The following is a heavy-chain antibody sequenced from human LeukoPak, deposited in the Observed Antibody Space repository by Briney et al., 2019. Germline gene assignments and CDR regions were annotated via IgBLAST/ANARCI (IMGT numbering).Heavy chain of an antibody. CDR3: AAERGYIHA. Sequence: SETLSLTCTVSGGSINSSAYYWGWIRQPPGKGLEWIGMIYYSGSTYYNPSLKSRLTISIDTSKNQFSLRVTPVTAADTAMYHCAAERGYIHAWGQGTLVTVSS. CDR2: IYYSGST. J-gene: IGHJ5*02. D-gene: IGHD5-18*01. V-gene: IGHV4-39*01. CDR1: GGSINSSAYY.